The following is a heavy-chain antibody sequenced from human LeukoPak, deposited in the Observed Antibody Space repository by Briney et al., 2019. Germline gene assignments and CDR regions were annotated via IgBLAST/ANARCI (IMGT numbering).Heavy chain of an antibody. CDR1: GFTFSSYA. D-gene: IGHD3-10*01. CDR2: ISYDGSNK. V-gene: IGHV3-30*04. J-gene: IGHJ5*02. Sequence: GGSLRLSCAASGFTFSSYAMHWVRQAPGQGLEWVAVISYDGSNKYYADSVKGRFTISRDNSKNTLYLQMNSLRAEDTAVYYCARIAMVRGVIDDHWGQGTLVTVSS. CDR3: ARIAMVRGVIDDH.